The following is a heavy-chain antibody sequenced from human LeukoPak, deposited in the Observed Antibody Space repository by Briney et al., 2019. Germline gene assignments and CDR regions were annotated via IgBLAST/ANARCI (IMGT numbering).Heavy chain of an antibody. CDR1: GYTFTGYY. V-gene: IGHV1-2*06. J-gene: IGHJ1*01. Sequence: GASVKVSCKASGYTFTGYYVHWVRQAPGQGLEWMGRINPNSGATNYAQKFQGRVTMTRDTSISTAYMELSRLRSDDTAVYYCARGYRTVGAIEYFQHWGQGTLVTVSS. CDR2: INPNSGAT. CDR3: ARGYRTVGAIEYFQH. D-gene: IGHD1-26*01.